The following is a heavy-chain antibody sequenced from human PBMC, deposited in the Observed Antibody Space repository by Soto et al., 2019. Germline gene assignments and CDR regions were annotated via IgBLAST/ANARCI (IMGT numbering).Heavy chain of an antibody. CDR1: GFTFSSYG. V-gene: IGHV3-30*18. CDR3: AKDWRESLPGVAFDI. Sequence: QVQLVESGGGVVQPGRSLRLSCAASGFTFSSYGMHWVRQAPGKGLEWVGVITYDGSNKFYADSVKGRFTISRENSKNTLYLQMNSLRAEDAAVYYCAKDWRESLPGVAFDIWGQGTMVTVSS. D-gene: IGHD3-10*01. J-gene: IGHJ3*02. CDR2: ITYDGSNK.